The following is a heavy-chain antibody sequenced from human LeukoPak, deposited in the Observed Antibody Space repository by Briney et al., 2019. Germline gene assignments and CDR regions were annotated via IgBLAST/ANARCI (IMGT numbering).Heavy chain of an antibody. D-gene: IGHD6-19*01. CDR3: ATLRYSSGWCQSHHPNWFDP. CDR2: INHSGST. V-gene: IGHV4-39*07. CDR1: GGSISSSTYY. J-gene: IGHJ5*02. Sequence: SQTLSLTCTVSGGSISSSTYYWGWIRQPPGKGLEWIGEINHSGSTNYNPSLKSRVTISVDTSKNQFSLKLSSVTAADTAVYYCATLRYSSGWCQSHHPNWFDPWGQGTLVTVSS.